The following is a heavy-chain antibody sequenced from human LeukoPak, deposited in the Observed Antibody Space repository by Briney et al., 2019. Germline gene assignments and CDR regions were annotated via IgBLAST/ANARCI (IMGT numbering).Heavy chain of an antibody. J-gene: IGHJ4*02. V-gene: IGHV1-8*03. D-gene: IGHD3-10*01. Sequence: ASVKVSCKASGYTFTSYDINWVRQATGQGLEWMGWMNPNSGNTGYAQKFQGRVTITRNTSISTAYMELSSLRSDDTAVYYCARDELLWFGELLIGPRVDYWGQGTLVTVSS. CDR1: GYTFTSYD. CDR3: ARDELLWFGELLIGPRVDY. CDR2: MNPNSGNT.